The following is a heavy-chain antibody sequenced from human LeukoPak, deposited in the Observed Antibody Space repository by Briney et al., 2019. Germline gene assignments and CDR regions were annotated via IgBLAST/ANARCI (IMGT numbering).Heavy chain of an antibody. CDR1: GGSISSYY. Sequence: SETLSLTCTVSGGSISSYYWSWIRQPPGKGLEWIGYIYYSGSTNYNPSLKSRVTISVDTSKNQFSLKLSSVTAADTAVYYCARHEGRAVATNSFDPWGQGTLVTVSS. D-gene: IGHD6-19*01. V-gene: IGHV4-59*08. CDR2: IYYSGST. CDR3: ARHEGRAVATNSFDP. J-gene: IGHJ5*02.